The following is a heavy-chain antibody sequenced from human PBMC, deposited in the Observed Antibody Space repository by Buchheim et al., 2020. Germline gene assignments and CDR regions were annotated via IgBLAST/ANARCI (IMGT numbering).Heavy chain of an antibody. J-gene: IGHJ6*02. CDR3: ARGEIVVVPAAIPAGTRNYYGMDV. V-gene: IGHV1-69*01. CDR2: IIPIFGTA. Sequence: QVQLVQSGAEVKKPGSSVKVSCKASGGTFSSYAISWVRQAPGQGLEWMGGIIPIFGTANYAQKFQGRVTINADESTSTAYMELSSLRSEDTAVYYCARGEIVVVPAAIPAGTRNYYGMDVWGQGTT. D-gene: IGHD2-2*01. CDR1: GGTFSSYA.